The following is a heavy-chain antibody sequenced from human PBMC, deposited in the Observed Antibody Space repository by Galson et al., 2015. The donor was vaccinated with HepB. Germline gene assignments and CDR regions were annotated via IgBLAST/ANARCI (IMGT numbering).Heavy chain of an antibody. CDR2: ISSSSSTI. V-gene: IGHV3-48*04. Sequence: SLRLSCAASGFTFSSYSMNWVRQAPGKGLEWVSYISSSSSTIYYADSVKGRFTISRDNAKNSLYLQMNSLRAEDTAVYYCARDAAPRTASFDYWGQGTLVTVSS. CDR1: GFTFSSYS. D-gene: IGHD2-21*02. CDR3: ARDAAPRTASFDY. J-gene: IGHJ4*02.